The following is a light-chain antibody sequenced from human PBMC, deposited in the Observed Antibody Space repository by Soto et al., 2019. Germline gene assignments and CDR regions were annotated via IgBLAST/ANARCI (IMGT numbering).Light chain of an antibody. Sequence: EIELTHSPRTLSLSGGDRATLSCRASQSISSSSLAWYQQKPGQAPRLLIYGASSMATGIPDRFSGSGSGTDFTLTIISLEPEDFTVYYCEQYPHACRAVAQGTKVENK. CDR2: GAS. V-gene: IGKV3-20*01. CDR1: QSISSSS. CDR3: EQYPHACRA. J-gene: IGKJ1*01.